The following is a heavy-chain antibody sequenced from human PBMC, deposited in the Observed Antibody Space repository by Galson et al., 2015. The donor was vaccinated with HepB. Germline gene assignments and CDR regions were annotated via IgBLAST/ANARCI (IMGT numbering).Heavy chain of an antibody. Sequence: SLRLSCAASGFTFSSYAMSWVRQAPGKGLEWVSGITGNGGKIYYGDTVKGRFTISRDNSKNTLYLQMNSLRAEDTAVYYCAKDYLSVDYGDPTPPFDYWGQGTLVTVSS. CDR1: GFTFSSYA. J-gene: IGHJ4*02. CDR2: ITGNGGKI. D-gene: IGHD4-17*01. CDR3: AKDYLSVDYGDPTPPFDY. V-gene: IGHV3-23*01.